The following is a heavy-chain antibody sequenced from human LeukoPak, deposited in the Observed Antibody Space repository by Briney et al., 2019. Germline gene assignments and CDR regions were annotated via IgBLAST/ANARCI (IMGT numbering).Heavy chain of an antibody. CDR1: GFTVSSNY. D-gene: IGHD6-19*01. CDR3: AREVGSYSSGWYDWAY. CDR2: IYSGGST. J-gene: IGHJ4*02. Sequence: PGGSLRLSCAASGFTVSSNYMSWVRQAPGKGLEWVSVIYSGGSTYYADSVKGRITISRDNSKNTLYLQMNSLRAEDTAVYYCAREVGSYSSGWYDWAYWGQGTLVTVSS. V-gene: IGHV3-53*01.